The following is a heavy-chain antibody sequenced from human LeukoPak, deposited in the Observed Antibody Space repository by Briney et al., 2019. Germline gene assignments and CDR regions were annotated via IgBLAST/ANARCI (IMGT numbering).Heavy chain of an antibody. V-gene: IGHV4-34*01. D-gene: IGHD6-19*01. CDR3: ARGSLGYSSGRRITY. CDR1: GGSFSGYY. CDR2: INHSGST. Sequence: SETLSLTCAVYGGSFSGYYWSWIRQPPGKGLEWVGEINHSGSTNYNPSLKSRVTISVDTSKNQFSLKLSSVTAADTAVYYCARGSLGYSSGRRITYWGQGTLVTVSS. J-gene: IGHJ4*02.